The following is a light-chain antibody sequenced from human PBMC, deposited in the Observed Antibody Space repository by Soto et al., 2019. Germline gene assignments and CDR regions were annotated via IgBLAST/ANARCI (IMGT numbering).Light chain of an antibody. CDR1: QSVSSH. Sequence: EIVLTQSPANLSLSPGERATLSCRTSQSVSSHLIWYQQKPGQAPRLLIYDASNRATGIPARFSGGGSGTDFTLSISSLEPEDFAVYYCQQRANWPLTFGGGTKVDIK. V-gene: IGKV3-11*01. CDR2: DAS. CDR3: QQRANWPLT. J-gene: IGKJ4*01.